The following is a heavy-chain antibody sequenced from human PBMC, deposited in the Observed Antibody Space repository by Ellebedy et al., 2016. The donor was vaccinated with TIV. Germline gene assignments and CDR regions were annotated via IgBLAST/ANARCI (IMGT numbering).Heavy chain of an antibody. D-gene: IGHD2-8*01. CDR3: ARGCTNGLCYNY. V-gene: IGHV4-39*07. CDR2: IHSSGST. CDR1: SGSISNSNYY. J-gene: IGHJ4*02. Sequence: MPSETLSLTCTVSSGSISNSNYYWGWIRQPPGTGLEWIGSIHSSGSTYYNSSLRSRLTISVDTYTNQFSLQLTSVTAADTAVYYCARGCTNGLCYNYWGQGIPVTVSS.